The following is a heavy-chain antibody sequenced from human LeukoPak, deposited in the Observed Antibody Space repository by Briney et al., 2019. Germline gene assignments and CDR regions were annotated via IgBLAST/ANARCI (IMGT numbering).Heavy chain of an antibody. CDR1: GFTFSSYW. D-gene: IGHD3-10*01. Sequence: GGSLRLSCAAPGFTFSSYWMSWVRQAPGKGLEWVANIKQDGSEKYYVDSVKGRFTISRDNSKNTLYLQMNSLRAEDTAVYYCARDERGPAYWGQGTLVTVSS. J-gene: IGHJ4*02. CDR2: IKQDGSEK. V-gene: IGHV3-7*03. CDR3: ARDERGPAY.